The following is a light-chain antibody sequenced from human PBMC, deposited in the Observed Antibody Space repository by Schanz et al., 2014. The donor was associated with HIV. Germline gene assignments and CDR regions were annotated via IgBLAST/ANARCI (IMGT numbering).Light chain of an antibody. J-gene: IGLJ2*01. V-gene: IGLV2-14*03. CDR3: SSYTSTNTLVV. CDR1: SSNVGGYDY. Sequence: QSALTHPASVSGSPGQSITISCTGTSSNVGGYDYVSWYQQHLGKAPKLIIYDVSNRPSGISYRFSGSKSGNTASLTISGLQAEDEGDYYCSSYTSTNTLVVFGGGTKLTVL. CDR2: DVS.